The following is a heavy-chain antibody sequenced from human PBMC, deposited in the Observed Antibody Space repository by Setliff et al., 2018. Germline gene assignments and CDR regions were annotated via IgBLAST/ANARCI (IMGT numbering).Heavy chain of an antibody. CDR1: GGSISSSSYY. J-gene: IGHJ3*02. CDR2: IYYSGST. CDR3: ARDRREAFDI. V-gene: IGHV4-39*07. Sequence: SETLSLTCTVSGGSISSSSYYWGWIRQPPGKGLEWIGSIYYSGSTYYNPSLKSRVTISVDTSKNQFSLKLSSVTAADTAVYYCARDRREAFDIWGQGTMVTVSS.